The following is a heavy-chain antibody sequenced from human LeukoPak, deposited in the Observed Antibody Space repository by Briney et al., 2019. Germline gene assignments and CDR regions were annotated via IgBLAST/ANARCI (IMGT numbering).Heavy chain of an antibody. Sequence: GGSLRLSCEASGFTFSNYAMNWVRQDPGKGLEWVSVISGSGDNIIYADSLKGRFTISRDNSKSILYLQMNSLRAEDTAVYYCEKGWFGTVGDYWGQGTLVTVSS. J-gene: IGHJ4*02. V-gene: IGHV3-23*01. CDR2: ISGSGDNI. D-gene: IGHD3-10*01. CDR3: EKGWFGTVGDY. CDR1: GFTFSNYA.